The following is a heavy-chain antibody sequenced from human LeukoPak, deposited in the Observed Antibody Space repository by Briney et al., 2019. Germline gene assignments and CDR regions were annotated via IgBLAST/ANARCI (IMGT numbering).Heavy chain of an antibody. CDR3: AKGSSLAVAGTMGYYSYYYMDV. Sequence: GGSLRLSCAASGFIFNSYGMHWVRQAPGKGLEWVAFIRYDGSNKYYADSVKGRFTISRDNAKNSLYLQMNSLRAEDTALYYCAKGSSLAVAGTMGYYSYYYMDVWGKGTTVTISS. J-gene: IGHJ6*03. V-gene: IGHV3-30*02. D-gene: IGHD6-19*01. CDR1: GFIFNSYG. CDR2: IRYDGSNK.